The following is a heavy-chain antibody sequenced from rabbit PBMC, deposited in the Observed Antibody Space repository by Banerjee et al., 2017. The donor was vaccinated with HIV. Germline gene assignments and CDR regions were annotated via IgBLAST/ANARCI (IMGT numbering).Heavy chain of an antibody. J-gene: IGHJ4*01. CDR3: ARSASASGTYMNL. Sequence: QEQLEESGGGLVKPEGSLKLSCTASGFDLSSYYVMCWVRQAPGKGLEWIGCIDAGDGSTYYASWVNGRFTISRSTSLNTVTLQMTSLTVADTATYFCARSASASGTYMNLWGPGTLVTVS. D-gene: IGHD1-1*01. CDR2: IDAGDGST. V-gene: IGHV1S47*01. CDR1: GFDLSSYYV.